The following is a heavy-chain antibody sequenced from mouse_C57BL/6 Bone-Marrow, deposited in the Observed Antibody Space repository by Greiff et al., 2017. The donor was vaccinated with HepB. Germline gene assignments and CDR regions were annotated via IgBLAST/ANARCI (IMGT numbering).Heavy chain of an antibody. CDR1: GFTFSDYG. Sequence: EVNLVESGGGLVQPGGSLKLSCAASGFTFSDYGMAWVRQAPRKGPEWVAFISNLAYSIYYADTLTGRFTIPRENAKNTLYLEMSSLRSEDTAMYDCGRGWGPYYYAMDYWGQGTSVTVSS. V-gene: IGHV5-15*01. CDR3: GRGWGPYYYAMDY. D-gene: IGHD3-3*01. CDR2: ISNLAYSI. J-gene: IGHJ4*01.